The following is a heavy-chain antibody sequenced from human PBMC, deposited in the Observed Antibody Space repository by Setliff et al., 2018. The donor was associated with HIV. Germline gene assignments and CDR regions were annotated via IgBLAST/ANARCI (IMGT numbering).Heavy chain of an antibody. J-gene: IGHJ4*02. CDR1: GGSISSSSSF. V-gene: IGHV4-39*01. Sequence: SETLSLTCTVSGGSISSSSSFWGWIRQPPGKGLEWIGSIYYSGSTYYNPSLQSRVTISVDTSKNQFSLKLSSVTAADTAVYYCARGRSRYYYDGSGYYVDYWGQGTLVTVSS. CDR2: IYYSGST. D-gene: IGHD3-22*01. CDR3: ARGRSRYYYDGSGYYVDY.